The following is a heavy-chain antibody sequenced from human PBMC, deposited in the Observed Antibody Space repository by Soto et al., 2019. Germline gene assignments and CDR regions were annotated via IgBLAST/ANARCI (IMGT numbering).Heavy chain of an antibody. D-gene: IGHD3-10*01. CDR2: SRDKDHSYST. Sequence: EVQLVESGGGLVQPGGSLRLSCAVSAFTLSDHFIDWVRQAPGKGLEWVGRSRDKDHSYSTEYAASVKGRFTISRDDSGNSLYLQMNNLKTEDTAVYYCARNLAYGSGYTFDYWGQGTLVTVSS. V-gene: IGHV3-72*01. CDR1: AFTLSDHF. J-gene: IGHJ4*02. CDR3: ARNLAYGSGYTFDY.